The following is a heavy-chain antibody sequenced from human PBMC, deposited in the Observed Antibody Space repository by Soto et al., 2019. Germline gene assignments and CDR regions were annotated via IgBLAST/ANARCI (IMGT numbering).Heavy chain of an antibody. Sequence: QVQLVESGGGVVQPEKSLRLSCAASGFIFSNYGMHWVRQAPGKGLEWVAVIWYDGHKEYYADSVKGRFIISRDNSRNTVYLQENSLRAEDTAVYYCARERAVDYYHWFDPWGQGTLVTVSS. CDR2: IWYDGHKE. D-gene: IGHD3-3*02. J-gene: IGHJ5*02. CDR1: GFIFSNYG. CDR3: ARERAVDYYHWFDP. V-gene: IGHV3-33*01.